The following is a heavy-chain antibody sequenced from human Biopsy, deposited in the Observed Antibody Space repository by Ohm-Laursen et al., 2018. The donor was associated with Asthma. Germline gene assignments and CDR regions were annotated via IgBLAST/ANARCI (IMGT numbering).Heavy chain of an antibody. CDR1: GYTFNSAG. CDR2: ISVYNGNT. CDR3: ARAVDYSHYYGIDV. J-gene: IGHJ6*02. V-gene: IGHV1-18*01. D-gene: IGHD3-10*01. Sequence: ASVKVSCKTSGYTFNSAGITWVRQAPGQGLEWMGWISVYNGNTKVVQKLQVRVTMITDTSTSTAYMELRSLRSDDTAVYFCARAVDYSHYYGIDVWGQGTTVPVS.